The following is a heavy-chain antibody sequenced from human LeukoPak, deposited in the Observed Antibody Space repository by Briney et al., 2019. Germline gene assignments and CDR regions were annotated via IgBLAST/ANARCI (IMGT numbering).Heavy chain of an antibody. Sequence: PGGSLRLSXAASGFTFSSYWMSWVRQAPGKGLGWVANIKQDGSEKNYVDSVKGRFTISRDNAKNSLHLQMNSLRAEDTAVYYCAKSLWPEDYWGQGTLVTVSS. J-gene: IGHJ4*02. V-gene: IGHV3-7*01. D-gene: IGHD3-10*01. CDR3: AKSLWPEDY. CDR1: GFTFSSYW. CDR2: IKQDGSEK.